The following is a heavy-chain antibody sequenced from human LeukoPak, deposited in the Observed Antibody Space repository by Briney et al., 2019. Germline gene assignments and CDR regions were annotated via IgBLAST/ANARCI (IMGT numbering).Heavy chain of an antibody. CDR2: IYYSGST. J-gene: IGHJ4*02. CDR3: ARSPLFDY. CDR1: GGSISSSSYY. Sequence: SETLSLTRTVSGGSISSSSYYWGWIRQPPGKGLEWIGSIYYSGSTYYNPSLKSRVTISVDTSKNQFSLKLSSVTAADTAVYYCARSPLFDYWGQGTLVTVSS. V-gene: IGHV4-39*07.